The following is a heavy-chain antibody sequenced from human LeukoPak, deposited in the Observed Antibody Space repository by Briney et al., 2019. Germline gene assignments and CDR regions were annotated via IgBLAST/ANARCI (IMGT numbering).Heavy chain of an antibody. CDR3: AREYSSGWSGTGY. Sequence: SETLSLTCTVSGGSISSYYWSWIRKPPGKGLEWIGYVYYSGSTNYNPSLESRVTISVDTPKNQFSLKLSSVTAADTAVYYCAREYSSGWSGTGYWGQGTLVTVSS. CDR1: GGSISSYY. CDR2: VYYSGST. J-gene: IGHJ4*02. V-gene: IGHV4-59*01. D-gene: IGHD6-19*01.